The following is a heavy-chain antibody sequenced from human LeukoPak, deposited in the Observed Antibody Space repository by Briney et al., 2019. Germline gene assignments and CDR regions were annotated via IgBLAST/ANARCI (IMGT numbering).Heavy chain of an antibody. V-gene: IGHV3-15*01. CDR3: TSRSLRYFDWSSPDY. D-gene: IGHD3-9*01. CDR1: GFTFSDAW. Sequence: PGGSLRLSCAASGFTFSDAWMSWVRQAPGKGLEWVGRIKSKTDGGTTDYAAPVKGRFTISRDDSKNTLYLQMNSLKTEDTAVYYCTSRSLRYFDWSSPDYWGQETLVTVSS. CDR2: IKSKTDGGTT. J-gene: IGHJ4*02.